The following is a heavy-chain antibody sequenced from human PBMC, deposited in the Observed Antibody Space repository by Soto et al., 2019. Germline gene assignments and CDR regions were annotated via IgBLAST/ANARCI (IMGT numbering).Heavy chain of an antibody. CDR2: IYWNDDK. J-gene: IGHJ4*02. V-gene: IGHV2-5*01. D-gene: IGHD6-25*01. Sequence: SGPTLVNPTQTLTLTCTFSGFSLSTSGVSVGWIRQPPGKALEWLAFIYWNDDKSYSPSLKSRLTVTKDNSKKQVVLTMTNMDPADTATSYCAHRLGSSGSFEYWGQGT. CDR1: GFSLSTSGVS. CDR3: AHRLGSSGSFEY.